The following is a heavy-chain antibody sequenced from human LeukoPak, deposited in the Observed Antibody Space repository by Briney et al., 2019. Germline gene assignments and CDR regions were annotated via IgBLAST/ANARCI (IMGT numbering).Heavy chain of an antibody. Sequence: GGSLRLSCAASGFTFSSYAMHWVRQAPGKGLEWVGRIKSKTDGGTTDYAAPVKGRFTISRDDSKNTLYLQMNSLKTEDTAVYYCTTDTIAVAGDFDYWGQGTLVTVSS. CDR2: IKSKTDGGTT. J-gene: IGHJ4*02. D-gene: IGHD6-19*01. CDR1: GFTFSSYA. CDR3: TTDTIAVAGDFDY. V-gene: IGHV3-15*01.